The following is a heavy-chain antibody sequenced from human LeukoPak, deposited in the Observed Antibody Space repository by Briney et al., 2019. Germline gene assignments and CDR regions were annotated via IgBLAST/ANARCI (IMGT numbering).Heavy chain of an antibody. CDR2: ISGGSNYI. D-gene: IGHD2-2*01. V-gene: IGHV3-21*01. J-gene: IGHJ6*03. CDR3: ARGRRIVVVPAAIGPYYYYMDV. CDR1: GFTFSTYS. Sequence: GGSLRLSCAASGFTFSTYSVNWVRQAPGKGLEWVSSISGGSNYIYYADSVKGRFTISRDNAKNSLYLQMNSLRAEDTAVYYCARGRRIVVVPAAIGPYYYYMDVWGKGTTVTVSS.